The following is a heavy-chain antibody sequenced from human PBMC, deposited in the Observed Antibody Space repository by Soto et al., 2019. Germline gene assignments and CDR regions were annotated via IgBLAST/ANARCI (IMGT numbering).Heavy chain of an antibody. D-gene: IGHD2-15*01. CDR2: IYSGGST. CDR3: ARDVVAPYYMDV. Sequence: GSLRLSCAASGFTVSSNYMSWVRQAPGKGLEWVSVIYSGGSTYYADSVKGRFTISRDNSKNTLYLQMNSLRAEDTAVYYCARDVVAPYYMDVWGKGTTVTVSS. J-gene: IGHJ6*03. CDR1: GFTVSSNY. V-gene: IGHV3-66*01.